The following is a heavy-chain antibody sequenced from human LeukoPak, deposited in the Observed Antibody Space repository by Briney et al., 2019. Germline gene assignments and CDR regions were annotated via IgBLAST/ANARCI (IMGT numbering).Heavy chain of an antibody. D-gene: IGHD1-1*01. Sequence: PSETLSLTCAVYGGSFSGYYWSWIRQPPGKGLEWIGEISHSGSTNYNPSLKSRVTISVDTSKNQFPLKLSSVTAADTAVYYCARGAYVTGTFSIDYWGQGTLVTVSS. CDR1: GGSFSGYY. CDR3: ARGAYVTGTFSIDY. V-gene: IGHV4-34*01. J-gene: IGHJ4*02. CDR2: ISHSGST.